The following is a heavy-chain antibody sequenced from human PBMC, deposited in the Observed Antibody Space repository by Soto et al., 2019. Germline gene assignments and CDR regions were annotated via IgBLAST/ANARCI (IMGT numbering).Heavy chain of an antibody. V-gene: IGHV1-69*01. CDR3: SASPDWSYALNELLINTVGVY. Sequence: QVQLVQSGAEVKKPGSSVKVSCKASGGTFTRYAFTWVRQAPGQRHEWMGGIISISGGVHYAQKFQGRVTITADESTSTAYKELSTLLSQDTAVYFCSASPDWSYALNELLINTVGVYRGQATLLTVSS. CDR2: IISISGGV. CDR1: GGTFTRYA. J-gene: IGHJ4*02. D-gene: IGHD2-21*01.